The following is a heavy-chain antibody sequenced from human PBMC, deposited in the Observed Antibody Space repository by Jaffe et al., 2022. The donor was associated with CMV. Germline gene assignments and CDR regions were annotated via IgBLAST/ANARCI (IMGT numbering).Heavy chain of an antibody. D-gene: IGHD3-3*01. CDR2: IWYDGSNK. J-gene: IGHJ4*02. CDR3: ARDSWRHYFDY. Sequence: QVQLVESGGGVVQPGRSLRLSCAASGFTFSSYGMHWVRQAPGKGLEWVAVIWYDGSNKYYADSVKGRFTISRDNSKNTLYLQMNSLRAEDTAVYYCARDSWRHYFDYWGQGTLVTVSS. V-gene: IGHV3-33*08. CDR1: GFTFSSYG.